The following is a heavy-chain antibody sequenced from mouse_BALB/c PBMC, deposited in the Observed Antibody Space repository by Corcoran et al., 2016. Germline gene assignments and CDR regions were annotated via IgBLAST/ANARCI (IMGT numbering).Heavy chain of an antibody. D-gene: IGHD1-1*01. CDR3: ARGALYGSSSWFAY. V-gene: IGHV9-3-1*01. CDR1: GYTFTNYG. Sequence: QIQLVQSGPELKKPGETVKISYKASGYTFTNYGMNWVKQAPGKGLKWMGWINTYTGEPTYADDFKGRFAFSLETSASTAYLQINNLKNEDTATYFCARGALYGSSSWFAYWGQGTLVTVSA. CDR2: INTYTGEP. J-gene: IGHJ3*01.